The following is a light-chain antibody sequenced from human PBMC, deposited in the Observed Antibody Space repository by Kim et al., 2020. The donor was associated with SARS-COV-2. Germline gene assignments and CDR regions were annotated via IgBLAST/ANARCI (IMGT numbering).Light chain of an antibody. V-gene: IGLV3-19*01. J-gene: IGLJ2*01. Sequence: SSELTQDPAVSVALGQTVRITCQGDSLRSYYASWYQQKPEQAPVLVIYGKNNRPSGIPDRFSGSSSGNTASLTITGAQAEDEADYYCNSRDSSGNPVVFG. CDR3: NSRDSSGNPVV. CDR2: GKN. CDR1: SLRSYY.